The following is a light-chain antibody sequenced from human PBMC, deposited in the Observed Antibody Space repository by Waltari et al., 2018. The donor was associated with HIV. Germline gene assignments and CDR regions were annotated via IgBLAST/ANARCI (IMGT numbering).Light chain of an antibody. J-gene: IGLJ2*01. CDR1: SGSVARSHF. V-gene: IGLV7-46*01. CDR3: LLSYNGVRF. Sequence: VVTQEPSLTVSPGDTVTLSCASFSGSVARSHFPYWFQLKPGHAPRTLIYYLENRHPLTPGRFSGSLDGGRARLTLSGALPEDEAEYFCLLSYNGVRFFGGGTTLTV. CDR2: YLE.